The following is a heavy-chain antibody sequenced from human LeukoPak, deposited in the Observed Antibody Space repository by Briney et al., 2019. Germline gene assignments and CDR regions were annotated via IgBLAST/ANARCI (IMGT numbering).Heavy chain of an antibody. CDR1: GYTFTGYY. Sequence: ASVKVSCKASGYTFTGYYMHWERQAPGQGLEWMGRINPNSGGTNYAQKFQGRVTMTRDTSISTAYMELSRLRSDDTAVYYCASALELELRLLSYWGQGTLVTVSS. J-gene: IGHJ4*02. V-gene: IGHV1-2*06. CDR3: ASALELELRLLSY. CDR2: INPNSGGT. D-gene: IGHD1-7*01.